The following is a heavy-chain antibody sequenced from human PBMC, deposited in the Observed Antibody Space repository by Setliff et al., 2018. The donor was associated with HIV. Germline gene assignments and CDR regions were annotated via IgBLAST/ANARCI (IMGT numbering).Heavy chain of an antibody. Sequence: ETLSLTCTVSGGSISISDWSWIRQPPGKGLEWIGYIYTSGSTNYNPSLKSRVTISVDTSKNQFSLKLSSVTAADTAVYYCARGGVYYYDSSGWSMDYWGQGTLVTVSS. D-gene: IGHD3-22*01. J-gene: IGHJ4*02. CDR3: ARGGVYYYDSSGWSMDY. CDR2: IYTSGST. CDR1: GGSISISD. V-gene: IGHV4-4*09.